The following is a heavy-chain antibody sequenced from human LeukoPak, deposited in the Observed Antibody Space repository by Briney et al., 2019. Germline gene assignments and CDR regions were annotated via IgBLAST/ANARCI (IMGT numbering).Heavy chain of an antibody. CDR3: AREGSGWLHVFDY. D-gene: IGHD5-12*01. V-gene: IGHV4-39*07. Sequence: KASETLSLTCTVSGGSISSSSYYWGWIRQPPGKGLEWIGSIYYSGSTYYNPSLKSRVTISVDTSKNQFSLKLSSVTAADTAVYYCAREGSGWLHVFDYWGQGTLVTVSS. J-gene: IGHJ4*02. CDR1: GGSISSSSYY. CDR2: IYYSGST.